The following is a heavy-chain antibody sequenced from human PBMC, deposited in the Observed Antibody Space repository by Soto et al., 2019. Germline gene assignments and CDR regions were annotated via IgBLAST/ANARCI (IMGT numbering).Heavy chain of an antibody. CDR3: ARHSHDYYDSSGYRINWFDP. CDR1: GGSISSSSYY. CDR2: IYYSGST. J-gene: IGHJ5*02. V-gene: IGHV4-39*01. Sequence: SETLSLTCTVSGGSISSSSYYWGWIRQPPGKGLEWIGSIYYSGSTYYNPSLKSRVTISVDTSKNQFSLKLSSVTAADTAVYYCARHSHDYYDSSGYRINWFDPWGQGTLVTVSS. D-gene: IGHD3-22*01.